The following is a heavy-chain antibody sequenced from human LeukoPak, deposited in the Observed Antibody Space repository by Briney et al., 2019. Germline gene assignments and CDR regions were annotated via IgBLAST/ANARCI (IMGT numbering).Heavy chain of an antibody. D-gene: IGHD6-13*01. CDR3: ARSGNVAAADI. V-gene: IGHV4-34*01. CDR2: INHSGST. CDR1: GGSFSGYY. J-gene: IGHJ4*02. Sequence: SETLSLTCAVYGGSFSGYYWSWIRQPPGKGLEWIGEINHSGSTNYNPSLKSRVTISVDTSKNQFSLKLSSVTAADTAVYYCARSGNVAAADIWGQGTLVTVSS.